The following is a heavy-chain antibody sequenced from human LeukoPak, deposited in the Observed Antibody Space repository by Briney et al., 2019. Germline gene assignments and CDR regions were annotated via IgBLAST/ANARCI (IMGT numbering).Heavy chain of an antibody. CDR2: INPSGGST. Sequence: ASVKVSCKASGYTFTSYYMHWVRQAPGQGLGWMGIINPSGGSTSYAQKFQGRITMTRDMSTSTVYMELSSLRSEDTAVYYCAAVFWSGNRNWFDPWGQGTLVTVSS. D-gene: IGHD3-3*01. V-gene: IGHV1-46*01. CDR3: AAVFWSGNRNWFDP. CDR1: GYTFTSYY. J-gene: IGHJ5*02.